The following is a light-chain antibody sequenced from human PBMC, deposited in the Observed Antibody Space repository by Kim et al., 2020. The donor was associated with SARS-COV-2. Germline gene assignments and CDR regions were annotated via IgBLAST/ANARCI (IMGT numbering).Light chain of an antibody. J-gene: IGLJ3*02. Sequence: APGKTARITCGGNNIGSKSVNWYQQKPGQAPVLVIYYDSDRPSGIPERFSGSNSGNTATLTISRVEAGDEADYYCQVWDSSSDHWVFGGGTQLTV. CDR3: QVWDSSSDHWV. V-gene: IGLV3-21*04. CDR1: NIGSKS. CDR2: YDS.